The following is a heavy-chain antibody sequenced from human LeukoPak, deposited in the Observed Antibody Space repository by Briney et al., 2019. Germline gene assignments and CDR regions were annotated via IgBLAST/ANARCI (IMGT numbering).Heavy chain of an antibody. D-gene: IGHD1-1*01. CDR3: ARPRRVREVGPGI. Sequence: GGSLRLSCAASGFTFSSYGMHWVRQAPGKGLEWVAVIWYDGSNKYYADSVKGRFTISRDNSKNTLYLQMNSLRAEDTAVYYCARPRRVREVGPGIWGQGTMVSVSS. V-gene: IGHV3-33*01. CDR1: GFTFSSYG. J-gene: IGHJ3*02. CDR2: IWYDGSNK.